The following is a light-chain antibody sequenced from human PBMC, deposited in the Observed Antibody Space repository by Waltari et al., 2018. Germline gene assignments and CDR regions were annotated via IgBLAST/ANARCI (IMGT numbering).Light chain of an antibody. J-gene: IGKJ1*01. V-gene: IGKV2-30*01. Sequence: EVVMTQFPLSLSVTLGQPASISCRSSQSLVSRDGNTYFNWFHQRPGQSPRRLLFKVSNRDSGVPDRFSGSGSGTAFTLTISRVEAEDVGVCYCMQGTHWPWTFGQGTKVEIK. CDR3: MQGTHWPWT. CDR2: KVS. CDR1: QSLVSRDGNTY.